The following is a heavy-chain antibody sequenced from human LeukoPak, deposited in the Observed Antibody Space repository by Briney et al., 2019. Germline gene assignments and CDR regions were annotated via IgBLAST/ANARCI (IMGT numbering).Heavy chain of an antibody. Sequence: ASVKVSCKASGGTFSSYAISWVRQAPGQGLEWMGGIIPIFGTANYAQKFQGRVTITADESTSTAYMELSSLRSGDTAVYYCARELGPEVRVVPAAKGFGYWGQGTLVTVSS. CDR1: GGTFSSYA. J-gene: IGHJ4*02. V-gene: IGHV1-69*13. CDR2: IIPIFGTA. D-gene: IGHD2-2*01. CDR3: ARELGPEVRVVPAAKGFGY.